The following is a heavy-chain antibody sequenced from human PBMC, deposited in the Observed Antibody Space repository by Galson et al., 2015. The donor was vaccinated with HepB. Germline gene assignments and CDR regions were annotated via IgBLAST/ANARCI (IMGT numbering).Heavy chain of an antibody. V-gene: IGHV3-9*01. D-gene: IGHD6-6*01. CDR3: AKDMVVSPSSAFDI. J-gene: IGHJ3*02. CDR2: ISWNSGSI. Sequence: SLRLSCAASGFTFSSYDMHWVRQAPGKGLEWVSGISWNSGSIGYADSVKGRFTISRDNAKNSLYLQMNSLRAEDTALYYCAKDMVVSPSSAFDIWGQGTMVTVSS. CDR1: GFTFSSYD.